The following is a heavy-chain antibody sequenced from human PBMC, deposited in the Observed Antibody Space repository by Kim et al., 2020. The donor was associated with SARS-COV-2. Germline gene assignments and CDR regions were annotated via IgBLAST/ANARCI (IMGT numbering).Heavy chain of an antibody. V-gene: IGHV3-33*01. J-gene: IGHJ4*02. D-gene: IGHD4-17*01. CDR1: GFTFSSYA. Sequence: GGSLRLSCAASGFTFSSYAMHWVRQAPGKGLEWVAAICYDGSNKYYADSVKGRFTISRDNSKNTLYLQMNSLRAEDTAVYYCARDKRQATVTNRDYWGQGTLVTVSS. CDR2: ICYDGSNK. CDR3: ARDKRQATVTNRDY.